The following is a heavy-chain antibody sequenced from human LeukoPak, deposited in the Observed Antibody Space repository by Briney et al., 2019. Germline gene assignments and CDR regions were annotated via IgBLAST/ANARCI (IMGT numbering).Heavy chain of an antibody. CDR3: ARPIKHSYGFDS. CDR2: INPSGGST. Sequence: ASVKVSCKASGYTFTTYYMHWVRQAPGQEPEWMGMINPSGGSTSYAQTFQGRVTMTRDTSTNTVYMELSSLRSEDTAVYYCARPIKHSYGFDSWGQGTLVTVSS. D-gene: IGHD3-16*01. CDR1: GYTFTTYY. V-gene: IGHV1-46*01. J-gene: IGHJ5*01.